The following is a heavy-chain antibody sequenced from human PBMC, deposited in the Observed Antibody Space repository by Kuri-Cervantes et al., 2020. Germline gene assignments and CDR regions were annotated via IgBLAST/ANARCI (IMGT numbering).Heavy chain of an antibody. CDR1: GFTCSDYY. CDR3: TLEANDFWSGYYAFDI. CDR2: ISSSGSTI. V-gene: IGHV3-11*01. J-gene: IGHJ3*02. Sequence: GGSLRLSCAASGFTCSDYYMSWIRQAPGKGLEGVSYISSSGSTIYYADSVKGRFTISRDNAKNSLYLQMNSLKTEDTAVYYCTLEANDFWSGYYAFDIWGQGTMVTVSS. D-gene: IGHD3-3*01.